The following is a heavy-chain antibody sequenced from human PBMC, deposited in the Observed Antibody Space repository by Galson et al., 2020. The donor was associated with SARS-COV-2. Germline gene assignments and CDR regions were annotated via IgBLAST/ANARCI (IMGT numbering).Heavy chain of an antibody. D-gene: IGHD1-26*01. Sequence: GESLKISCAASGFTFSSYGMHWVRQAPGKGLEWVAVIWYDGSNKYYADSVKGRFTISRDNSKNTLYLQMNSLRAEDTAVYYCAKDREADSGSYLAYWGQGTLVTVSS. CDR3: AKDREADSGSYLAY. CDR1: GFTFSSYG. CDR2: IWYDGSNK. V-gene: IGHV3-33*06. J-gene: IGHJ4*02.